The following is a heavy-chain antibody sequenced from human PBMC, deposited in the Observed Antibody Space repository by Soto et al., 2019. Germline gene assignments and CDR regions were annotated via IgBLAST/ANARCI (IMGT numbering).Heavy chain of an antibody. D-gene: IGHD6-6*01. CDR2: IIPIFGTA. V-gene: IGHV1-69*06. Sequence: GASVKLSCKASGGTFSSYAISWVRQAPGQGLEWMGGIIPIFGTANYAQKFQGRVTITADKSTSTAYMELSSLRSEDTAVYYCARGSGSSSSNDYYYYYYGMDVWGQGTTVTVSS. CDR1: GGTFSSYA. J-gene: IGHJ6*02. CDR3: ARGSGSSSSNDYYYYYYGMDV.